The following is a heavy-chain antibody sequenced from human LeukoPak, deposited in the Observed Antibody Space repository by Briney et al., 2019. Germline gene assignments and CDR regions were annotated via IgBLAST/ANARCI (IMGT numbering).Heavy chain of an antibody. Sequence: ASAKVFCKAFGGNFNRLAIRRGTQAPGQGLGWMGENIPIFPTANYGQKLQGRVTITTDESTSTAYMELSSLRSEDTAVYYGARCSTMIAVGGSWFDPWGQGTLVTVSS. CDR3: ARCSTMIAVGGSWFDP. D-gene: IGHD3-22*01. V-gene: IGHV1-69*05. J-gene: IGHJ5*02. CDR1: GGNFNRLA. CDR2: NIPIFPTA.